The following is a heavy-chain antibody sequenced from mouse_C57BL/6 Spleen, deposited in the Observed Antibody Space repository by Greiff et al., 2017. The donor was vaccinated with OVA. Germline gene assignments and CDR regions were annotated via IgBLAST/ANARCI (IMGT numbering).Heavy chain of an antibody. J-gene: IGHJ2*01. CDR2: IDPETGGT. V-gene: IGHV1-15*01. D-gene: IGHD1-2*01. CDR3: TRSSLLRPHFDY. Sequence: QVQLQQSGAELVRPGASVTLSCKASGYTFTDYEMHWVKQTPVHGLEWIGAIDPETGGTAYNQKFKGKAILTADKSSSTAYMELRSLTSEDSAVYYCTRSSLLRPHFDYWGQGTTLTVSS. CDR1: GYTFTDYE.